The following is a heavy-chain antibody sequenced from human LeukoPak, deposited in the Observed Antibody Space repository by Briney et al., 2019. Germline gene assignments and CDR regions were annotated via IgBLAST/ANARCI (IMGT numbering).Heavy chain of an antibody. D-gene: IGHD6-6*01. CDR1: GFTFSSYS. J-gene: IGHJ4*03. CDR3: ARLRSSSSGSFDY. Sequence: GGSLRLSCAASGFTFSSYSMNWVRQAPGKGLEWVSYISSSSSTIYYADSVKGRFTISRDNAKNSLYLQMNSLRAEDTAVYYCARLRSSSSGSFDYWGQGTTVTVSS. V-gene: IGHV3-48*04. CDR2: ISSSSSTI.